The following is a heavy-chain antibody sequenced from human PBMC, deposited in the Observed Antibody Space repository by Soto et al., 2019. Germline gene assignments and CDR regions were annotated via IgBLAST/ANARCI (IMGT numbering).Heavy chain of an antibody. CDR2: IWYDGSNK. D-gene: IGHD6-19*01. V-gene: IGHV3-33*01. CDR3: ARGGSSGWCFDY. Sequence: QVQLLESGGGVVQPGRSLRLSCAASGFTFSSYGMHWVRQAPGKGLAWVAVIWYDGSNKYYADSVKGRFTISRDNSKNPLYLQMSGLRAEDTVVYYCARGGSSGWCFDYWGQGTLVTVSS. J-gene: IGHJ4*02. CDR1: GFTFSSYG.